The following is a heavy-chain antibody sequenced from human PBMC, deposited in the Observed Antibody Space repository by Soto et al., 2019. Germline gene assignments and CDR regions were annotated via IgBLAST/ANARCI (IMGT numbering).Heavy chain of an antibody. CDR1: GYTFTGYY. J-gene: IGHJ6*02. Sequence: SSVKVSCKASGYTFTGYYMHWVRQAAGQGLERMGWINPNSGGTNYAQKFQGWVTMTRDTSISTAYMELSRLRSDDTAVYYCARXCRGLPQKDYYYYGMDVWGQGTTVTVSS. D-gene: IGHD4-17*01. CDR2: INPNSGGT. V-gene: IGHV1-2*04. CDR3: ARXCRGLPQKDYYYYGMDV.